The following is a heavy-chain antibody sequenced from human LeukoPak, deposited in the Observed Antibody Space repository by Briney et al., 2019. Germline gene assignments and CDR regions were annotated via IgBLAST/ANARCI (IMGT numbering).Heavy chain of an antibody. Sequence: SETLSLTCAVSGYSISSGYYWGWIRQPPGKGLEWIGSIYHRGSTYYNPSLKSRVTISVDTSKNQFSLKLSSVTAADTAVYYCARNPHPYGDYVDYWGQGTLVTVSS. CDR3: ARNPHPYGDYVDY. V-gene: IGHV4-38-2*01. J-gene: IGHJ4*02. D-gene: IGHD4-17*01. CDR1: GYSISSGYY. CDR2: IYHRGST.